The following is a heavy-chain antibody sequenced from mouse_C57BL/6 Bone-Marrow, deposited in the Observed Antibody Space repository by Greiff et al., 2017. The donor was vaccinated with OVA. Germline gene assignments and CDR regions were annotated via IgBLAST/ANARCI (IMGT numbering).Heavy chain of an antibody. CDR1: GYTFTSYW. CDR3: ARGVGWLKVLFAY. Sequence: QVQLQQPGAELVKPGASVKMSCKASGYTFTSYWITWVKQRPGQGLEWIGDIYPGSGSTNYNEKFKSKATLTVDTSSSTAYMQLSSLTSEDSAVYYCARGVGWLKVLFAYWGQGTLVTGSA. J-gene: IGHJ3*01. V-gene: IGHV1-55*01. CDR2: IYPGSGST. D-gene: IGHD2-3*01.